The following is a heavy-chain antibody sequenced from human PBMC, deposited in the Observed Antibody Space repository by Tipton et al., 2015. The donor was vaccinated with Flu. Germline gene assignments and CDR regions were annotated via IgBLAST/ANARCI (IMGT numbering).Heavy chain of an antibody. J-gene: IGHJ4*02. V-gene: IGHV3-43*02. CDR1: GFTFDDYA. CDR3: AKGPYSSGWSFDY. Sequence: SLRLSCAASGFTFDDYAMHWVRQAPGKGLEWVSLISGDGGSTYYADSVKGRFTISRDNSKNSLYLQMNSLRTEDTALYYRAKGPYSSGWSFDYWGQGTLVTVSS. CDR2: ISGDGGST. D-gene: IGHD6-19*01.